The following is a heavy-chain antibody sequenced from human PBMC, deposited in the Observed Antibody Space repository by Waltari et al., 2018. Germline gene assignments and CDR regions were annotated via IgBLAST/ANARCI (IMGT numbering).Heavy chain of an antibody. CDR1: GYTFTGYY. J-gene: IGHJ5*02. Sequence: QVQLVQSGAEVKKPGASVKVSCKASGYTFTGYYMHWVRQAPGQGLEWMGRINPNSGGTNYAQKFQGRVTMTRDTSISTAYMELSRLRSDDTAVYYCARDRTTAAGRSGWFDPWGQGTLVTVSS. D-gene: IGHD6-13*01. CDR2: INPNSGGT. CDR3: ARDRTTAAGRSGWFDP. V-gene: IGHV1-2*06.